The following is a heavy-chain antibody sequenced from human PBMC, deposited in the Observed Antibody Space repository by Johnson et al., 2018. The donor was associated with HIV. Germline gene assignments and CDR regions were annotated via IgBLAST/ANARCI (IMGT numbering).Heavy chain of an antibody. CDR2: IYSGGVT. Sequence: VQLVESGGGLVQPGGSLRLSCAASGFAVSKNYLTWVRQAPGKGLEWVSIIYSGGVTNYADSVKGRFTISRDNAKNSLYLQMNSLRAEDTAVYYCARDYDLAARPVAFDIWGQGTMVTVSS. D-gene: IGHD6-6*01. CDR3: ARDYDLAARPVAFDI. CDR1: GFAVSKNY. J-gene: IGHJ3*02. V-gene: IGHV3-53*01.